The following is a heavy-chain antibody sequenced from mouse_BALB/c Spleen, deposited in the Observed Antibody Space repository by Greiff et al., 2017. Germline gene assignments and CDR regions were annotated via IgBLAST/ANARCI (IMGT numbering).Heavy chain of an antibody. Sequence: EVHLVESGGGLVQPGGSRKLSCAASGFTFSSFGMHWVRQAPEKGLEWVAYISSGSSTIYYADTVKGRFTISRDNPKNTLFLQMTSLRSEDTAMYYCARCYYGTGAMDYWGQGTSVTVSS. CDR3: ARCYYGTGAMDY. D-gene: IGHD1-2*01. CDR2: ISSGSSTI. V-gene: IGHV5-17*02. CDR1: GFTFSSFG. J-gene: IGHJ4*01.